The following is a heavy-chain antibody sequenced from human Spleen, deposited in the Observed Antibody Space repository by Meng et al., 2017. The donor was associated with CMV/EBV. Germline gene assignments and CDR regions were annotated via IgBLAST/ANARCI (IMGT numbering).Heavy chain of an antibody. CDR3: ALFGVVTNFHSYGMDV. Sequence: GESLKISCAASGFTFSSYDMHWVRQAAGKGLEWVSVIYSGGSSTYYADSVEGRFTISRDNSKNTLYLQVNRLTAEDTAVYYCALFGVVTNFHSYGMDVWGQGTTVTVSS. V-gene: IGHV3-23*03. J-gene: IGHJ6*02. D-gene: IGHD3-3*01. CDR2: IYSGGSST. CDR1: GFTFSSYD.